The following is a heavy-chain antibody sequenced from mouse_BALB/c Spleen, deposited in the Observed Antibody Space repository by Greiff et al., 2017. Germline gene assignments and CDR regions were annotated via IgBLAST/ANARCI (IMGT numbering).Heavy chain of an antibody. D-gene: IGHD2-1*01. CDR2: IWSGGST. J-gene: IGHJ3*01. CDR1: GFSLTSYG. V-gene: IGHV2-2*02. CDR3: ATTSDGNYPAWFAY. Sequence: QVQLQQSGPGLVQPSQSLSITCTVSGFSLTSYGVHWVRQSPGKGLEWLGVIWSGGSTDYNADFIYRLSIRKADSKSQVFFRMNSRQANDTAIYYCATTSDGNYPAWFAYWGQGTLVTVSA.